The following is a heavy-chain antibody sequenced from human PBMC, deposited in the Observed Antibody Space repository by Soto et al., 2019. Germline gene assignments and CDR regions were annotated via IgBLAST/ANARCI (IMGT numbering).Heavy chain of an antibody. CDR2: NSYSGDST. J-gene: IGHJ4*02. D-gene: IGHD3-16*01. Sequence: EVQLLESGGGLVQPGGSLRLSCVASGFTLRSYVMSWVRQAPGKGLEWVSANSYSGDSTYYADSVKGRFTISRDNSKNMSSLQMNSLSAEDTAIYYCVKDLILGGFWGQGTVVTVSS. CDR3: VKDLILGGF. CDR1: GFTLRSYV. V-gene: IGHV3-23*01.